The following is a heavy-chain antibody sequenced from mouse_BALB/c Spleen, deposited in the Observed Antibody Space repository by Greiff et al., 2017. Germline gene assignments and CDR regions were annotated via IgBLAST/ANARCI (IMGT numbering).Heavy chain of an antibody. CDR1: GFSLTSYG. D-gene: IGHD2-14*01. Sequence: VMLVESGPGLVQPSQSLSITCTVSGFSLTSYGVHWVRQSPGKGLEWLGVIWSGGSTDYNAAFISRLSISKDNSKSQVFFKMNSLQANDTAIYYCARKGGLAYYRYDDYAMDYWGQGTSVTVSS. CDR3: ARKGGLAYYRYDDYAMDY. J-gene: IGHJ4*01. CDR2: IWSGGST. V-gene: IGHV2-2*02.